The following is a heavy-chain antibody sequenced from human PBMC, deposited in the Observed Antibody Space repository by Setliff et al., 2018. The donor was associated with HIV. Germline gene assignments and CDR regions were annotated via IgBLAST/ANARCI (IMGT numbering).Heavy chain of an antibody. V-gene: IGHV1-2*02. J-gene: IGHJ4*02. Sequence: VASVKVSCKASGYTFTDYFLHRVRQAPGQGLEWMGYINPNTGDTNSPQKFQGRVTVTRDTSIRSVYMELSRLRSDDSGVYYRVRAEYYSDFRGYWAYFDFWGQGTLVTVSS. D-gene: IGHD3-22*01. CDR3: VRAEYYSDFRGYWAYFDF. CDR2: INPNTGDT. CDR1: GYTFTDYF.